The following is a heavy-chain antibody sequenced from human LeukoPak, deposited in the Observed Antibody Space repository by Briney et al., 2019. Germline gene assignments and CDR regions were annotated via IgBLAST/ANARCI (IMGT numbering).Heavy chain of an antibody. D-gene: IGHD3-22*01. CDR2: INPSGGST. Sequence: ASVKVSRKASGYTFTSYYMHWVRQAPGQGLEWMGIINPSGGSTSYAQKFQGRVTMTRDMSTSTVYMELSSLRSEDTAVYYCARDRHYHRYYDSSGYPPPLDYWGQGTLVTVSS. CDR3: ARDRHYHRYYDSSGYPPPLDY. V-gene: IGHV1-46*01. CDR1: GYTFTSYY. J-gene: IGHJ4*02.